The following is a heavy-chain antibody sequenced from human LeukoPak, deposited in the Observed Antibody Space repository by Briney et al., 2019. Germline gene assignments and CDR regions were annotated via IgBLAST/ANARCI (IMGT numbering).Heavy chain of an antibody. Sequence: GGSLRLSCAASGFTFSSYAMSWVRQAPGKGLEWVSAISGSGGSTYYADSVKGRFTISRGNSKNTLYLQMNSLRAEDTAVYYCAKASAMIVVVSKHFDYWGQGTLVTVSS. CDR2: ISGSGGST. CDR3: AKASAMIVVVSKHFDY. V-gene: IGHV3-23*01. CDR1: GFTFSSYA. J-gene: IGHJ4*02. D-gene: IGHD3-22*01.